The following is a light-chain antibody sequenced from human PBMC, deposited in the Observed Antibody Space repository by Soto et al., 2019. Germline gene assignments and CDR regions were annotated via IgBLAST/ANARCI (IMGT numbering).Light chain of an antibody. CDR2: GAS. V-gene: IGKV3-20*01. CDR1: QSVSSNY. CDR3: QQYGSSSYT. Sequence: DIVLTQSPDTLSLSPGERATLSCRASQSVSSNYLDWYQQKPGQAPRLLIYGASTRATGIPDRFSGSGSGTDFTLTISSLEPEDLAVYYCQQYGSSSYTFGQGTRLEIK. J-gene: IGKJ2*01.